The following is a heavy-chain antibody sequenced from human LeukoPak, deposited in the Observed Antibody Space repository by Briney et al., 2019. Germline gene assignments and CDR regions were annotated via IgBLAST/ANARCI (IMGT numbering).Heavy chain of an antibody. CDR1: GFTFSSYA. Sequence: PGRSLRLSCAASGFTFSSYAMHWVRQAPGKGLEWVAVISYDGSNKYYADSVKGRFTISRDNSKNTPYLQMNSLRAEDTAVYYCARDLYCTNGVCLPLFDYWGQGTLVTVSS. CDR3: ARDLYCTNGVCLPLFDY. V-gene: IGHV3-30-3*01. D-gene: IGHD2-8*01. J-gene: IGHJ4*02. CDR2: ISYDGSNK.